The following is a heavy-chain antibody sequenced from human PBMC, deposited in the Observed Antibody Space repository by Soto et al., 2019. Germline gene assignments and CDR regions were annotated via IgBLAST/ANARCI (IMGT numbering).Heavy chain of an antibody. V-gene: IGHV3-48*02. Sequence: EEQLVESGGDLVQPGGSLRLSCAASGFTFTDYAMNWVRQAPGQGLEWISYISSTGYTKYYADSVKGRFTISRDSATNSVYLQMSSLRDEDTAVYYCASGSSVDYWGQGTLVTVSS. CDR2: ISSTGYTK. CDR3: ASGSSVDY. J-gene: IGHJ4*02. CDR1: GFTFTDYA.